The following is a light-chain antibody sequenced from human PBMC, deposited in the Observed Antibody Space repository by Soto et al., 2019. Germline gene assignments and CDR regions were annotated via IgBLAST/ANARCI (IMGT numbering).Light chain of an antibody. CDR2: DAS. Sequence: EIVLTQSPGTLSLSPGERVTLSCRASQSVSSSYLAWYQQTPGQAPRLLFHDASSRATGIPDRFSGSGSGTDFTLTISRLEPEDFAVYYCQQYGSTPLTFGGGTKVEIK. J-gene: IGKJ4*01. CDR3: QQYGSTPLT. V-gene: IGKV3-20*01. CDR1: QSVSSSY.